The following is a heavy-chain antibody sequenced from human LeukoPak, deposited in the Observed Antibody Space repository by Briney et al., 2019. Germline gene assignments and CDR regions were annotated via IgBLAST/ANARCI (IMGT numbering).Heavy chain of an antibody. CDR3: AREGTDDYGDYDDAFDI. Sequence: GGSLRLSCAASGFTFSSYWMHWVRQAPGNGLVWVSRINSDGSSTSYADSVKGRFTISRDNAKNTLYLQMNSLRAEDTAVYYCAREGTDDYGDYDDAFDIWGQGTMVTVSS. CDR1: GFTFSSYW. V-gene: IGHV3-74*01. CDR2: INSDGSST. D-gene: IGHD4-17*01. J-gene: IGHJ3*02.